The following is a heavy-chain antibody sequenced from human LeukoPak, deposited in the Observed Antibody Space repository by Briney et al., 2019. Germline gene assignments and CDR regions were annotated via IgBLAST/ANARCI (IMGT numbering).Heavy chain of an antibody. CDR1: GGSINSHY. CDR2: IFNTGNT. D-gene: IGHD3-10*01. Sequence: SETLSLTCSVTGGSINSHYWSWIRQPPGKRLEWIGYIFNTGNTNYNPSLASRVTMSVDTSRAQFFLRLSPVTAADTAIYYCASRPADTTWYGVFDYWSQGTLVTVSS. V-gene: IGHV4-59*11. CDR3: ASRPADTTWYGVFDY. J-gene: IGHJ4*02.